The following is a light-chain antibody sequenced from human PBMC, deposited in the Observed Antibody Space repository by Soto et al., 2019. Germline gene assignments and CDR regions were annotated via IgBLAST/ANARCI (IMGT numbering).Light chain of an antibody. J-gene: IGKJ1*01. CDR3: QQYNNWPRTT. V-gene: IGKV3-15*01. CDR2: GAS. Sequence: EIVLTQSPGTLSLSPGERATLSCRASQSVSNNYLAWYQQKPGQAPRLLIYGASTRATGIPARFSGSGSGTEFTLTISSLQSEDFAVYYCQQYNNWPRTTFGQGTKVDIK. CDR1: QSVSNN.